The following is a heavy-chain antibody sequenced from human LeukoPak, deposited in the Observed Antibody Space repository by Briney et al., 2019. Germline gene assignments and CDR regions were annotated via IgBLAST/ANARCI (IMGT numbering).Heavy chain of an antibody. J-gene: IGHJ4*02. V-gene: IGHV3-66*01. CDR1: GFTVSSNY. D-gene: IGHD3-10*01. Sequence: GGSLRLSCAASGFTVSSNYMSWVRQAPGKGLEWVSVIYSGGSTYYADSVKGRFTISRDNSKNTLYLQMNSLRAEDTAVYYCARERPGSGYFDYWGQGTLVTVSS. CDR3: ARERPGSGYFDY. CDR2: IYSGGST.